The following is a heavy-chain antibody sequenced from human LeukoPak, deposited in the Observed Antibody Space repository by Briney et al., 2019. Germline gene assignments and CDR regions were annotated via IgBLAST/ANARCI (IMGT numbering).Heavy chain of an antibody. Sequence: AGGSLRLSCAVSGLTFSSYWMSWVRQAPGMGLEWVANIKQDGSEKYYVDSVKGRFTISRDNAKNSLYVQMNSLRAEDTAVYYCARGGSSGWYSVGFLNYWGQGTLVSVSS. CDR2: IKQDGSEK. V-gene: IGHV3-7*04. CDR3: ARGGSSGWYSVGFLNY. CDR1: GLTFSSYW. J-gene: IGHJ4*02. D-gene: IGHD6-19*01.